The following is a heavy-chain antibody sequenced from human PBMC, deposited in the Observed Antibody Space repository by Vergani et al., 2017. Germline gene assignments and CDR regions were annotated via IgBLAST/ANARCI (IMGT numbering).Heavy chain of an antibody. CDR1: GFTFSSYA. CDR2: ISSSSSYI. Sequence: EVQLLESGGGLVQPGGSLRLSCAASGFTFSSYAMNWVRQAPGKGLEWVSSISSSSSYIYYADSVKGRFTISRDNAKNSLYLQMNSLRAEDTAVYYCARDRPFLPFDYWGQGTLVTVSS. D-gene: IGHD3-16*01. J-gene: IGHJ4*02. V-gene: IGHV3-21*01. CDR3: ARDRPFLPFDY.